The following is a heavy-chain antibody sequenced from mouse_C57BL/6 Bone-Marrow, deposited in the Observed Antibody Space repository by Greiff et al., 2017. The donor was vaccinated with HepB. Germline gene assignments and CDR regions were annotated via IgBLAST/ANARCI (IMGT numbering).Heavy chain of an antibody. CDR1: GYTFTDYE. D-gene: IGHD1-1*01. Sequence: VQLQQSGAELVRPGASVTLSCKASGYTFTDYEMHWVKQTPVHGLEWIGAIDPETGGTAYNQKFKGKAILTADKSSSTAYMELRSLTSEDSAVYYCTRRGPFYYYGSNWYFDVWGTGTTVTVSS. V-gene: IGHV1-15*01. J-gene: IGHJ1*03. CDR3: TRRGPFYYYGSNWYFDV. CDR2: IDPETGGT.